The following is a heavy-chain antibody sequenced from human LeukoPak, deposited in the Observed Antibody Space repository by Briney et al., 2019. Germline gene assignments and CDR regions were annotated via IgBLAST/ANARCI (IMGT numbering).Heavy chain of an antibody. D-gene: IGHD3-10*01. CDR2: IHTSGGT. CDR1: GDSFGGYY. CDR3: ARQAYYSPSGSWTGFDF. J-gene: IGHJ4*02. V-gene: IGHV4-4*09. Sequence: SETLSLTCTVSGDSFGGYYWTWIRQPPGKGLEWIGYIHTSGGTNYNPSLKSRVTMSVDTSKNQFSLKLTAVTAADTAVYFCARQAYYSPSGSWTGFDFWGQGTLASVSS.